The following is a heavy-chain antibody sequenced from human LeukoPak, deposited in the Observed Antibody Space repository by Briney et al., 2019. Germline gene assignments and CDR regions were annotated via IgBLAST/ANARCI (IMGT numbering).Heavy chain of an antibody. CDR3: ARVRGIAAAGTPRRYFDY. CDR1: GGTFSSYA. Sequence: GASVKVSCKASGGTFSSYAISWVRQAPGQGLEWMGGIIPIFGTANYAQRFQGRVTITADKSTSTAYMELSSLRSEDTAVYYCARVRGIAAAGTPRRYFDYWGQGTLVTVSS. CDR2: IIPIFGTA. V-gene: IGHV1-69*06. J-gene: IGHJ4*02. D-gene: IGHD6-13*01.